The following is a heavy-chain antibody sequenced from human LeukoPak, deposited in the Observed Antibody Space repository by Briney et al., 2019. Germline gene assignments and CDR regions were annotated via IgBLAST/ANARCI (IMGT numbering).Heavy chain of an antibody. CDR3: ARCGYSDAWSCDH. V-gene: IGHV1-69*05. CDR1: GDTFSSYT. CDR2: IIPIFGTT. D-gene: IGHD5-18*01. J-gene: IGHJ5*02. Sequence: SVKVSCKASGDTFSSYTINWVRQAPGQGLEWMGGIIPIFGTTNYAQKFQGRVTVTTDTSASTAYMELSSLRSEHTAVYYCARCGYSDAWSCDHWGQGTLVTVSS.